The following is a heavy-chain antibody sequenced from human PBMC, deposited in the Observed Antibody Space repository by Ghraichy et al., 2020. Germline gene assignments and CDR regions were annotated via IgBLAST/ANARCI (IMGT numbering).Heavy chain of an antibody. Sequence: SETLSLTCTFSGGSISVYYWSWIRQPPGKGLEWIGHMYNTGNTNYNPSLKSRVTMSADTSKNHFSLKLSSVTAADTAVYYCARLDSYWYFDLWGRGTLVTVSS. D-gene: IGHD3-9*01. CDR2: MYNTGNT. V-gene: IGHV4-59*08. J-gene: IGHJ2*01. CDR3: ARLDSYWYFDL. CDR1: GGSISVYY.